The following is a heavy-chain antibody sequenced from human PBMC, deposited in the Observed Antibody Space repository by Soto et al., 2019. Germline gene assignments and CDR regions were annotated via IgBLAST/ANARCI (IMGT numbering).Heavy chain of an antibody. Sequence: SETLSLTCDVSGDTISTGGYTWAWIRQPPGKTMEWIGHTYHSGNPYYSPSLKSRVTISVDTSKNQFSLKLSSVTAADSAIYYCARQSGGYYYYGMDVWGQGTTVTVSS. V-gene: IGHV4-30-2*01. J-gene: IGHJ6*02. CDR2: TYHSGNP. CDR3: ARQSGGYYYYGMDV. CDR1: GDTISTGGYT. D-gene: IGHD1-26*01.